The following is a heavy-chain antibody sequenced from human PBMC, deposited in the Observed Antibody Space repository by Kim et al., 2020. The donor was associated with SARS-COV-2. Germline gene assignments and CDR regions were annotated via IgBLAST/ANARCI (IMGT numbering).Heavy chain of an antibody. V-gene: IGHV3-74*01. CDR2: GTTK. J-gene: IGHJ3*02. CDR3: ARGFDI. Sequence: GTTKSYADSGQGRFTTSRDNAKNKLYLQMNSLRAEDTAVYYCARGFDIWGQGTMVTVSS.